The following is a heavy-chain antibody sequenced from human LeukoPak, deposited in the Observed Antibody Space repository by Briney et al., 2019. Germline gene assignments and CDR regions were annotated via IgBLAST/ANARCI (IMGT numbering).Heavy chain of an antibody. CDR3: AKSPYYDILTGYYFDY. J-gene: IGHJ4*02. D-gene: IGHD3-9*01. Sequence: GRSLRLSCAASGFTFDDYAMHWVRQAPGKGLEWVSGISWSSGSIGYADSVKGRFTISRDNAKNSLYLQMNSLRAEDTALYYCAKSPYYDILTGYYFDYWGQGTLVTVSS. CDR2: ISWSSGSI. CDR1: GFTFDDYA. V-gene: IGHV3-9*01.